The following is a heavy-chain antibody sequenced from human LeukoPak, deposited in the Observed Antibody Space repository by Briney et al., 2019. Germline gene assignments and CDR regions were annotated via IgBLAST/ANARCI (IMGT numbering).Heavy chain of an antibody. J-gene: IGHJ4*02. CDR2: IWYDGTNK. D-gene: IGHD3-22*01. CDR3: ARGSSGYYYSFDY. V-gene: IGHV3-33*08. CDR1: GFIVSSNY. Sequence: PGGSLRLSCAASGFIVSSNYMSWVRQAPGKGLEWVAVIWYDGTNKYYADSVKGRFTISRDNSKNSLFLQMNSLRAEDTAVYYCARGSSGYYYSFDYWGQGTLVTVSS.